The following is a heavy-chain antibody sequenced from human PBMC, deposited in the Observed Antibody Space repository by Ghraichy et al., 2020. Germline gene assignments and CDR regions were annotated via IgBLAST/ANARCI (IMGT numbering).Heavy chain of an antibody. CDR2: IKQDGSEK. CDR3: ARVVVVPAAILRYYYYYYGMDV. J-gene: IGHJ6*02. V-gene: IGHV3-7*01. D-gene: IGHD2-2*02. CDR1: GFTFSSYW. Sequence: GGSLRLSCAASGFTFSSYWMSWVRQAPGKGLEWVANIKQDGSEKYYVDSVKGRFTISRDNAKNSLYLQMNSLRAEDTAVYYCARVVVVPAAILRYYYYYYGMDVGGQGTTVTVSS.